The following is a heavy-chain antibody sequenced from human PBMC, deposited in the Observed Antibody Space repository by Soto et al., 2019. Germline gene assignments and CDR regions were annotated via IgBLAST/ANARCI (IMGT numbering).Heavy chain of an antibody. V-gene: IGHV3-33*01. CDR2: IWFDGSDK. J-gene: IGHJ3*02. CDR1: GFTFSSYG. CDR3: ARLYCSSTSCYSVGAFDI. D-gene: IGHD2-2*01. Sequence: GGSLRLSCAASGFTFSSYGMHWVRQAPGKGLEWVALIWFDGSDKYYADSVKGRFTISRDNSKNTLYLQMNSLKADDTAVYYCARLYCSSTSCYSVGAFDIWGQGTMVTVSS.